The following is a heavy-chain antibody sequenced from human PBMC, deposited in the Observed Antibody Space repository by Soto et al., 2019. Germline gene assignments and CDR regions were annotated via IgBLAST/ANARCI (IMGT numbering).Heavy chain of an antibody. CDR2: IYSTENT. Sequence: SETLSLTCTVSGGSVSSNSYSWGWIRQSPGKGLEWIGIIYSTENTYYYPSLLSRVTISADTSMNEFSLRLSSVTAADTAVYYCARARGARYFDYWGQGTLVTVSS. CDR3: ARARGARYFDY. J-gene: IGHJ4*02. CDR1: GGSVSSNSYS. D-gene: IGHD2-15*01. V-gene: IGHV4-39*01.